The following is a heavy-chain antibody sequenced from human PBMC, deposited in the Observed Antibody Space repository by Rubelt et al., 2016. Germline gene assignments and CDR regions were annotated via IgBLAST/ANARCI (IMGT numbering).Heavy chain of an antibody. J-gene: IGHJ4*02. CDR1: GGSFSGYY. V-gene: IGHV4-34*01. Sequence: QVQLQQWGAGLLKPSETLSLTCAVYGGSFSGYYWSWIRQPPGKGLEWIGEINHSGSTNYNPSLKSRVTISVDTSNNQFSLKLTSVTAADTAVYYCARGMTVVKIDYWGQGTLVTVPS. CDR3: ARGMTVVKIDY. D-gene: IGHD4/OR15-4a*01. CDR2: INHSGST.